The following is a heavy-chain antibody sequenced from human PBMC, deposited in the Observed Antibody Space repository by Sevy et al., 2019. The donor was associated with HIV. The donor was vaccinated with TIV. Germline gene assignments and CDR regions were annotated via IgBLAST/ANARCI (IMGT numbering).Heavy chain of an antibody. J-gene: IGHJ6*02. D-gene: IGHD2-2*01. CDR3: AKVTGYCINSSCRRDYGVDV. CDR1: GFTFSAYG. V-gene: IGHV3-30*18. Sequence: QLGGPLRLSCAASGFTFSAYGMHWVRQAPGKGLEWVAVMSYDGTNKYYGDSVKGRFTISRDNSKNTLYLQMNSLRTEDTAVYYCAKVTGYCINSSCRRDYGVDVWGQGTTVTVSS. CDR2: MSYDGTNK.